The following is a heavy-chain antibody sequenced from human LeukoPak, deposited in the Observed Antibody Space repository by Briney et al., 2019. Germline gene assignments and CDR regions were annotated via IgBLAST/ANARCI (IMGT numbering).Heavy chain of an antibody. CDR2: IYYSGST. J-gene: IGHJ4*02. V-gene: IGHV4-30-4*08. D-gene: IGHD3/OR15-3a*01. Sequence: SQTLSLTCTVSGGSISSGDYYWSWIRQPPGKGLEWIGYIYYSGSTYYNPSLKSRFTISVDTSKNQFSLKLSSVTAADTAVYYCARDRRDWVFDYWGQGTLVTVSS. CDR3: ARDRRDWVFDY. CDR1: GGSISSGDYY.